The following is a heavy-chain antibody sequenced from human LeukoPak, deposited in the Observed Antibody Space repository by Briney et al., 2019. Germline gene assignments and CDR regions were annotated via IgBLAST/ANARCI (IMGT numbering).Heavy chain of an antibody. Sequence: GGSLRLSCAASGFTFGSCWIHWVRQAPGKGLEWVAVIWSDASNTYYVDSVKGRFTISRDNSKNTLYLQMNSLRAEDTAVYYCARTYNIRYFDTWGQATQVTVSS. CDR3: ARTYNIRYFDT. CDR2: IWSDASNT. D-gene: IGHD3-9*01. V-gene: IGHV3-33*08. J-gene: IGHJ4*02. CDR1: GFTFGSCW.